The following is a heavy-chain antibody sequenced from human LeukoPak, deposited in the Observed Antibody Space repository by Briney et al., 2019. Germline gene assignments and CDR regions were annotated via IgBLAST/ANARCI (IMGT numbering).Heavy chain of an antibody. CDR1: GFTLTNYA. CDR2: ISNSGGTT. Sequence: PGGSLRLSCAASGFTLTNYAMSWVRQAPGKGLEWVSAISNSGGTTYYADSVEGRFTISRDNTKNTLYLQMNSLTAEDTALYYRAKGGRVGDPYYYYMDVWGKGSTVTVSS. CDR3: AKGGRVGDPYYYYMDV. V-gene: IGHV3-23*01. J-gene: IGHJ6*03. D-gene: IGHD3-16*01.